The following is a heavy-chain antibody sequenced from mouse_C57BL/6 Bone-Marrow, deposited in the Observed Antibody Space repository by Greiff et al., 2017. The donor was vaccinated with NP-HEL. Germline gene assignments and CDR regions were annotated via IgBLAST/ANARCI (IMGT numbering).Heavy chain of an antibody. CDR1: GYTFTSYW. D-gene: IGHD1-1*01. V-gene: IGHV1-55*01. CDR2: IYPGSGST. CDR3: ARSDYYGSSSYWYYDV. Sequence: QVQLQQSGAELVKPGASVKMSCKASGYTFTSYWITWVKQRPGQGLEWIGDIYPGSGSTNYNEKFKSKATLTVDTSSRTAYMPLSILTSDDSSFYYGARSDYYGSSSYWYYDVWGTGTTVTVSS. J-gene: IGHJ1*03.